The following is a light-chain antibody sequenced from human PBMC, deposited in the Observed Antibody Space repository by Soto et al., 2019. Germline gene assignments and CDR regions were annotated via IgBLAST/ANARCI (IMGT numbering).Light chain of an antibody. Sequence: DIQMTQSPSTLSVSVGDRVTITCRACQSVYTYLAWYQHKPGEAPNLLIYRASNLRNGVPSRFSGSGSGTEFTLAISSLQPDDFATYYCQQYRDYPFTFGQGTK. CDR3: QQYRDYPFT. CDR2: RAS. CDR1: QSVYTY. J-gene: IGKJ2*01. V-gene: IGKV1-5*03.